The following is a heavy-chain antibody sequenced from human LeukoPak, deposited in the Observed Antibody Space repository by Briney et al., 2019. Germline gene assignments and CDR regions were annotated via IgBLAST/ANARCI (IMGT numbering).Heavy chain of an antibody. J-gene: IGHJ4*02. CDR3: ARGELSRSSILFDY. CDR1: GYTFTGYF. V-gene: IGHV1-2*02. CDR2: IDPNTGGT. D-gene: IGHD1-26*01. Sequence: ASVKVPCKASGYTFTGYFVHWVRQAPGQGLQWMGWIDPNTGGTNYAQKFQGRVTMTRDTSTSTAYMELSRLRSDDTAVYYCARGELSRSSILFDYWGQGTLVTVSS.